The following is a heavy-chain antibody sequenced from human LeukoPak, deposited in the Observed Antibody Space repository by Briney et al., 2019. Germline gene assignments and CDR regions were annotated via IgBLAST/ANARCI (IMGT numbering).Heavy chain of an antibody. CDR2: ISGGGGST. CDR3: AKPSRGGYYYYGMDV. D-gene: IGHD3-16*01. Sequence: GGSLRLSCAASRFTFSNYGMSWIRQAPGKGLEWVSTISGGGGSTYYADSVRGRFTISRDNSKNTLYLQMNSLRAEDTAVYYCAKPSRGGYYYYGMDVWGQGTTVTVSS. J-gene: IGHJ6*02. CDR1: RFTFSNYG. V-gene: IGHV3-23*01.